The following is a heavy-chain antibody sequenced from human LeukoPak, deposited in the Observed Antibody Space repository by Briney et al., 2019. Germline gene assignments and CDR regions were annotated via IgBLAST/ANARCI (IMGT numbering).Heavy chain of an antibody. Sequence: PSETLSLTCTVSGGSISSSTYYWGWIRQPPGKGLEWIGSIYYSGSTYYNPSLKSRVTISVDTSKNQFSLKLSSVTAADTAVYYCARLWFGNWFDPWGQGTLVTVPS. CDR3: ARLWFGNWFDP. CDR2: IYYSGST. CDR1: GGSISSSTYY. J-gene: IGHJ5*02. D-gene: IGHD3-10*01. V-gene: IGHV4-39*01.